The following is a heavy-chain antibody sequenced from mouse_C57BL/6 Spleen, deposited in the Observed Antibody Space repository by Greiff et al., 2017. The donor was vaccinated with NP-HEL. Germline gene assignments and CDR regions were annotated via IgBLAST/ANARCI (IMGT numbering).Heavy chain of an antibody. Sequence: VKLMESGPGLVQPSQCLSITCTVSGFSLTSYGVHWVRQSPGKGLEWLGVIWSGGSTDYNAAFITRLSNSKDNSKSQVFFKMNSLQADDTAIYYCARKDYYGSSHVFAYWGQGTLVTVSA. CDR3: ARKDYYGSSHVFAY. CDR1: GFSLTSYG. V-gene: IGHV2-2*01. D-gene: IGHD1-1*01. CDR2: IWSGGST. J-gene: IGHJ3*01.